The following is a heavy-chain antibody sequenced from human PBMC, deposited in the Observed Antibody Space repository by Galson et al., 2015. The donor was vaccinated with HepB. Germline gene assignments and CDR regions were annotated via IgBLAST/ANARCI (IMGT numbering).Heavy chain of an antibody. J-gene: IGHJ4*02. CDR1: GFTFSNYA. D-gene: IGHD5-18*01. CDR3: AKGDTPPDY. V-gene: IGHV3-23*01. Sequence: SLRLSCAASGFTFSNYAITWVRQARGKGLEWVSAISGSGGGTYYADSVKGRFTISRNNSKNTLYLQMNSLRAEDTAVYYCAKGDTPPDYWGQGTLVTVSS. CDR2: ISGSGGGT.